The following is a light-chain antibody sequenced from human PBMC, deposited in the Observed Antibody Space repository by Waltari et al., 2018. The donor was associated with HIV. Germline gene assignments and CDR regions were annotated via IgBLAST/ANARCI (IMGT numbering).Light chain of an antibody. Sequence: QSALTQPASVSGSPGQSITISCTGTSSDVGSYNLVSWYQQHPGKAPKLMIYEVSKLPSGVSNLFSGSKSGNTAFLTISGLQAEDEAYYYCCSYAGSNTWVFGGGTKLTVL. CDR1: SSDVGSYNL. V-gene: IGLV2-23*02. CDR3: CSYAGSNTWV. J-gene: IGLJ3*02. CDR2: EVS.